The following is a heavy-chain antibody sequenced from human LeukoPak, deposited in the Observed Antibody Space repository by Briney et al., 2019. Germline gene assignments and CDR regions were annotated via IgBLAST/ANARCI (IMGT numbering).Heavy chain of an antibody. Sequence: GGSLRLSCAASRFTFSSFAMTWVRQAPGKGLEWVSSISSSSSYIYYADSVKGRFIISRDNAKNSLYLQMNSLRAEDTAVYYCARDVSIAARPDYFDYWGQGTLVTVSS. CDR3: ARDVSIAARPDYFDY. CDR1: RFTFSSFA. CDR2: ISSSSSYI. J-gene: IGHJ4*02. V-gene: IGHV3-21*01. D-gene: IGHD6-6*01.